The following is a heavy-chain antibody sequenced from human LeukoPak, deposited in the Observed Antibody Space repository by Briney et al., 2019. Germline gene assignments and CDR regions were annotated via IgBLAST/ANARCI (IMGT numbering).Heavy chain of an antibody. D-gene: IGHD1-26*01. CDR3: AREESSGSYYFDY. Sequence: ASVKVSCKASGYTFTTYYMHWVRQAPGQGLEWMGIINTSGGSASYAQKFQGRVTMTRDTSTGTVYMELSSLRSEDTAVYYCAREESSGSYYFDYWGQGTLVTVAS. J-gene: IGHJ4*02. CDR1: GYTFTTYY. CDR2: INTSGGSA. V-gene: IGHV1-46*01.